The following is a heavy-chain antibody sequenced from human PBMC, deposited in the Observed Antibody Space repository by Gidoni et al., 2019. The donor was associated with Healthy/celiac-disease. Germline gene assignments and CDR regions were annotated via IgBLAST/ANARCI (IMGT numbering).Heavy chain of an antibody. D-gene: IGHD3-3*01. CDR3: ARGRPLGVLWYYYGMDV. V-gene: IGHV1-69*01. CDR2: IIPIFGTA. J-gene: IGHJ6*02. CDR1: GGTFSSYA. Sequence: QVQLVQSGAEVKKPGSSVKVSCKASGGTFSSYAISWVRQAPGQGLEWMGGIIPIFGTANYAQKFQGRVTITADESTSTAYMELSSLRSEDTAVYYCARGRPLGVLWYYYGMDVWGQGTTVTVSS.